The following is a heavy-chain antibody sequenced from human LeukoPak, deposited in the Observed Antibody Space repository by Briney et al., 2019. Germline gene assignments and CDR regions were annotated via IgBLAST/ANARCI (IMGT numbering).Heavy chain of an antibody. D-gene: IGHD2-15*01. CDR3: AKVLVLVSANRYYFDY. CDR1: GLTFSGSA. J-gene: IGHJ4*02. V-gene: IGHV3-23*01. Sequence: GGSLRLSCAASGLTFSGSAMSWVRQAPGKGLEWVSLISGSGNSTYCADSVRGRFTISRDNSKNTLYLQMNSLRAEDTAVYYCAKVLVLVSANRYYFDYWGQGTLVTVSS. CDR2: ISGSGNST.